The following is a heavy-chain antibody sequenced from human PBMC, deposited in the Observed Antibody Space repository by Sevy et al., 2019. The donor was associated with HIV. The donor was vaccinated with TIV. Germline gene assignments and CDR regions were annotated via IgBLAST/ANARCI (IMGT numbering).Heavy chain of an antibody. Sequence: GGSLRLSCVASGFTFSSYSMNWVRQAPGKGLEWVSSISSSSSYIYYADSVKGRFTISRDNAKNSLYLQMNSLRAEDTAVYYCARDPNVVVPAAPYFDYWGQGTLVTVSS. CDR3: ARDPNVVVPAAPYFDY. CDR2: ISSSSSYI. J-gene: IGHJ4*02. V-gene: IGHV3-21*01. D-gene: IGHD2-2*01. CDR1: GFTFSSYS.